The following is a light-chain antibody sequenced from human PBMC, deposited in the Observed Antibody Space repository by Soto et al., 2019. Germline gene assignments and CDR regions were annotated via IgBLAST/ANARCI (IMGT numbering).Light chain of an antibody. V-gene: IGLV4-69*01. CDR2: LNSDGSH. CDR1: SGHSSYA. J-gene: IGLJ2*01. Sequence: QSVLTQSPSASASLGASVKLTCTLSSGHSSYAIAWHQQQPEKGPRYLMKLNSDGSHSKGDGIPDRFSGSSSAAERYLTISSLHSEDEADYYCQTWGTGPLVFGGGTKLTVL. CDR3: QTWGTGPLV.